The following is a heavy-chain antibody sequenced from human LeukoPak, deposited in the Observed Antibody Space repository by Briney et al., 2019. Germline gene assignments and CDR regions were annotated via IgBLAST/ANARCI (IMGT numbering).Heavy chain of an antibody. CDR1: GYTLTELS. Sequence: ASVKVSCKVSGYTLTELSMHWVRQAPGKGLEWMGGFDPEDGETIYAQKFQGRVTMTEDTSTDTAYMELSSLRSEDTAVYYCARGLPDSASYNWFDPWGQGTLVTVSS. CDR3: ARGLPDSASYNWFDP. J-gene: IGHJ5*02. CDR2: FDPEDGET. D-gene: IGHD6-6*01. V-gene: IGHV1-24*01.